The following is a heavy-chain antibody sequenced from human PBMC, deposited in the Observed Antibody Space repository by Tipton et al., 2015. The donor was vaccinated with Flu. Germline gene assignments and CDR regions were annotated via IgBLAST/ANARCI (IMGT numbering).Heavy chain of an antibody. CDR1: GVSISSTSYY. D-gene: IGHD5-18*01. Sequence: TLSLTCSVSGVSISSTSYYWGWIRQPPGKGLEWVGSIYYSGSTYYNPSLKSRVTISADTSKNQFSLKLSSVTAADTAVYYCAGPWGYNYASIDYWGQGTLVTVSS. CDR3: AGPWGYNYASIDY. CDR2: IYYSGST. V-gene: IGHV4-39*01. J-gene: IGHJ4*02.